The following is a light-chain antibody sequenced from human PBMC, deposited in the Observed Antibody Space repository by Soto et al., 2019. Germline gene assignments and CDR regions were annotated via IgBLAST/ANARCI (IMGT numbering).Light chain of an antibody. Sequence: QSVLTQPASVSGSPGQSITIYCTGTSGDVGGYDFVSWYQHHPGKAPRLIIYEVVQRPSGVPDRFSGSKSGNTASLTVSGLQAADEADYFCKSYAGSNTYVFGSGTKVTVL. V-gene: IGLV2-8*01. CDR1: SGDVGGYDF. J-gene: IGLJ1*01. CDR3: KSYAGSNTYV. CDR2: EVV.